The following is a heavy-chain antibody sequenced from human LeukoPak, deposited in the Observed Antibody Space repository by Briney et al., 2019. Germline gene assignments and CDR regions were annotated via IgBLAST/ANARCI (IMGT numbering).Heavy chain of an antibody. CDR2: INSDGSST. CDR1: GFTFSTYW. CDR3: ARGASTDAGWFDP. Sequence: GGSLRLSCAASGFTFSTYWMHWVRQAPGKGLVWVSRINSDGSSTTYADSVKGRFTISRDNAKNTLFLQMNSLRVEDTAVYYCARGASTDAGWFDPRGQGTLVTVSS. V-gene: IGHV3-74*01. D-gene: IGHD2-2*01. J-gene: IGHJ5*02.